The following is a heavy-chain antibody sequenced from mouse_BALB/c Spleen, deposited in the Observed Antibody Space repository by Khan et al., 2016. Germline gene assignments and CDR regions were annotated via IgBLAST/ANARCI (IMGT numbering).Heavy chain of an antibody. CDR1: GYTFTSYN. CDR2: IYPDNGGT. Sequence: VQLQQPGPELVKPGASVKVSCKASGYTFTSYNMNWVKQSPGKSLEWIGYIYPDNGGTNYNEKFKGKATLTVDKSSSTAYMHLNSLTSEDSAAYCCASDVRWDAMDYWGQGTSVTVSS. V-gene: IGHV1S135*01. CDR3: ASDVRWDAMDY. J-gene: IGHJ4*01. D-gene: IGHD2-14*01.